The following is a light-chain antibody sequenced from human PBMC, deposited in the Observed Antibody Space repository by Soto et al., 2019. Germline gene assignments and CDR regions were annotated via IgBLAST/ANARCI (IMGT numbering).Light chain of an antibody. CDR2: KVS. Sequence: DVVMTQSPLSLSVTLGQSASISCRSTQSLLYSDGDTYLNWYHQRPGQSPRRLIHKVSKRDSGVTDRSSGSGSGSDFTLEISRVEAEDVGTYYCLQATHWPWTFGQGTKVDI. CDR1: QSLLYSDGDTY. J-gene: IGKJ1*01. V-gene: IGKV2-30*01. CDR3: LQATHWPWT.